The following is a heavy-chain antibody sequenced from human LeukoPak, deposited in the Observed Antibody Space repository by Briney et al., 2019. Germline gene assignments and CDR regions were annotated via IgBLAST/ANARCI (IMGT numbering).Heavy chain of an antibody. V-gene: IGHV1-8*03. D-gene: IGHD3-3*01. Sequence: ASVKVSCKASGYTFTCYDINWVRQATGQGLEWTGSMNPNSGNTGYAQKFQGRVTITRNTSISTAYMELSSLRSEDTAVYYCARTPYYDFWSGIPEVGWFDPWGQGTLVTVSS. J-gene: IGHJ5*02. CDR1: GYTFTCYD. CDR3: ARTPYYDFWSGIPEVGWFDP. CDR2: MNPNSGNT.